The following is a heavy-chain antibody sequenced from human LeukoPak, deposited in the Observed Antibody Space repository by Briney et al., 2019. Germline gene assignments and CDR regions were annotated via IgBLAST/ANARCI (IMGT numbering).Heavy chain of an antibody. CDR2: ISSSSSYI. J-gene: IGHJ4*02. V-gene: IGHV3-21*01. CDR3: ASSEYYCSSTSCYPYYFDY. Sequence: GGSLRLSCAASGFTFSSYSMNWVRQAPGKGLEWVSSISSSSSYIYYADSVKGRFTISRDNAKNSLYLQMNSLRAEDTAVYYCASSEYYCSSTSCYPYYFDYWGQGTLVTVSS. D-gene: IGHD2-2*01. CDR1: GFTFSSYS.